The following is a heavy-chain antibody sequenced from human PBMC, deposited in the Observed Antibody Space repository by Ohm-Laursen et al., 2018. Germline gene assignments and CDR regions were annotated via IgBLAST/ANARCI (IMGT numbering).Heavy chain of an antibody. CDR2: ISWNSGSI. CDR1: GFTFNDYA. D-gene: IGHD1-14*01. J-gene: IGHJ4*02. Sequence: SLRLSCAAFGFTFNDYAMHWVRQAPGKGLEWVSGISWNSGSIGYADSVKGRFTISRDNAKNSVYLQMNSLRAEDTAIYYCARDPIDNNGYNPDYWGQGTLVTVSS. CDR3: ARDPIDNNGYNPDY. V-gene: IGHV3-9*01.